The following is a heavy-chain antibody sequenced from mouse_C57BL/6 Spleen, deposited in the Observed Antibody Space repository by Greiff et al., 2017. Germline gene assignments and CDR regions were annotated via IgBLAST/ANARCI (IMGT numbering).Heavy chain of an antibody. J-gene: IGHJ1*03. CDR2: IYPGSGST. CDR3: ARERDSNPSYWYFDV. CDR1: GYTFTSYW. V-gene: IGHV1-55*01. D-gene: IGHD2-5*01. Sequence: QVQLQQPGAELVKPGASVKMSCKASGYTFTSYWITWVKQRPGQGLAWIGDIYPGSGSTNYNEKFKSKATLTVDTSSSTAYMQLSSLTSEDSAVYYWARERDSNPSYWYFDVWGTGTTVTVSS.